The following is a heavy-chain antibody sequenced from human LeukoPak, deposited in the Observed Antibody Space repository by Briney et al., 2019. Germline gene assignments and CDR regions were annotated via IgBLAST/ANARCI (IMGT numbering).Heavy chain of an antibody. V-gene: IGHV4-28*01. CDR3: ARKENVYYYFGY. CDR1: GYSITSSSW. J-gene: IGHJ4*02. D-gene: IGHD3-10*01. Sequence: PSETLSLTCAVSGYSITSSSWWGWIRQPPGKGLEWIGYIYHSGTTYYNPSLQSRVTMSVDTSKNQFSLKLSSVTAVDTAVYYCARKENVYYYFGYWGQGTLVTVSS. CDR2: IYHSGTT.